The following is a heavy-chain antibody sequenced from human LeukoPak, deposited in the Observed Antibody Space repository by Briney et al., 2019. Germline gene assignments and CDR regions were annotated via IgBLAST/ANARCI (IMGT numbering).Heavy chain of an antibody. D-gene: IGHD7-27*01. CDR1: GGSFSGYY. V-gene: IGHV4-34*01. CDR2: INHSGST. CDR3: AKRELGVFLLDF. J-gene: IGHJ4*02. Sequence: PSETLSLTCAVYGGSFSGYYWSWIRQPPGKGLEWIGEINHSGSTNYNPSLKSRVTISVDTSKNQFSLKLSSVTAADTAVYYCAKRELGVFLLDFWGQGTLVTVSS.